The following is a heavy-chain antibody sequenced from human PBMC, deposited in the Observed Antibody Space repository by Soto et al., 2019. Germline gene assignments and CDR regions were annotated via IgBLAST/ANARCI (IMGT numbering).Heavy chain of an antibody. V-gene: IGHV4-59*01. D-gene: IGHD6-13*01. J-gene: IGHJ4*02. CDR1: GGSISSYY. Sequence: SETLSLTCTVSGGSISSYYWSWIRQPPGKGLEWIGYIYYSGSTNYNPSLKSRVTISVDTSKNQFSLKLSSVTAADTAVYYCARGPYSSLITLDYWGQGTLVTVSS. CDR2: IYYSGST. CDR3: ARGPYSSLITLDY.